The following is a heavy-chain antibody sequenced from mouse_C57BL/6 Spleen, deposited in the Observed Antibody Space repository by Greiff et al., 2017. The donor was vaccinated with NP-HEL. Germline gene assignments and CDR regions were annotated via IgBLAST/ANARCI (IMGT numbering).Heavy chain of an antibody. D-gene: IGHD3-1*01. J-gene: IGHJ2*01. Sequence: VQLQQSGAELVKPGASVKLSCKASGYTFTSYWMHWVKQRPGQGLEWIGMIHPNSGSTNYNEKFKSKATLTVDKSSSTAYMQLSSLTSEDSAVYYCARSGFQYYFDYWGQGTTLTVSS. V-gene: IGHV1-64*01. CDR1: GYTFTSYW. CDR3: ARSGFQYYFDY. CDR2: IHPNSGST.